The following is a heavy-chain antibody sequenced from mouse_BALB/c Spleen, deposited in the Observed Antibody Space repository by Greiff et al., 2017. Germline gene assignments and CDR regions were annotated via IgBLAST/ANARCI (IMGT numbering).Heavy chain of an antibody. Sequence: VQLQQPGAELVMPGASVKMSCKASGYTFTDYWMHWVKQRPGQGLEWIGAIDTSDSYTSYNQKFKGKATLTVDESSSPAYMQLSSLTSEDSAVYYCARSPSGSNSDDRGQGTTLTVPS. D-gene: IGHD1-1*01. CDR2: IDTSDSYT. CDR1: GYTFTDYW. V-gene: IGHV1-69*01. CDR3: ARSPSGSNSDD. J-gene: IGHJ2*01.